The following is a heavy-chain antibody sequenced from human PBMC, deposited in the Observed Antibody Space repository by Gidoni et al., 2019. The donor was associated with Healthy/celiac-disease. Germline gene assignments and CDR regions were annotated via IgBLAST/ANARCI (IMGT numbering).Heavy chain of an antibody. CDR2: INSDGSST. V-gene: IGHV3-74*01. Sequence: VQLVESGGGLVQPGGSLRLSCAASGFTFSSYWMHWVRQAPGKGLVWVSRINSDGSSTSYADSVKGRFTISRDNAKNTLYMQMNSLRAEDTAVYYCARDGVGDRGWFDPWGQGTLVTVSS. D-gene: IGHD1-26*01. CDR1: GFTFSSYW. CDR3: ARDGVGDRGWFDP. J-gene: IGHJ5*02.